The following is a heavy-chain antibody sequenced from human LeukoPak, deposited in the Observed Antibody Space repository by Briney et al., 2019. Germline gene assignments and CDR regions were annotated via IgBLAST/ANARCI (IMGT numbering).Heavy chain of an antibody. V-gene: IGHV4-39*07. CDR2: GYYSGST. Sequence: SETLSLTCTVSGGSIRSSSYYWGWIRQPPGKGLEWIESGYYSGSTYYTPSLKSRVTISVDTSKNQFSLKLRSVTAADTAVYYCARSIAAADVFGIWGQGTMVTVSS. CDR1: GGSIRSSSYY. D-gene: IGHD6-13*01. CDR3: ARSIAAADVFGI. J-gene: IGHJ3*02.